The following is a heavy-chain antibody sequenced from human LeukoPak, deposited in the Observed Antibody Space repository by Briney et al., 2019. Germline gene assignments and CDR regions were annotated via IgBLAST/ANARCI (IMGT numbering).Heavy chain of an antibody. V-gene: IGHV4-39*07. D-gene: IGHD6-6*01. CDR3: ARRFVPNFDGFDI. Sequence: SETLSLTCTVSGGSISSSSYYWGWIRQPPGKGLEWIGEINHSGSTNYNPSLKSRVTISVDTSKNQFSLKLSSVTAADTAVCYCARRFVPNFDGFDIWGQGTMVSVSS. J-gene: IGHJ3*02. CDR1: GGSISSSSYY. CDR2: INHSGST.